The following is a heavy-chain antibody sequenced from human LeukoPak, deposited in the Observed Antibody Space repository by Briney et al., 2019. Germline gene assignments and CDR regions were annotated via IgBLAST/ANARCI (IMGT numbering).Heavy chain of an antibody. J-gene: IGHJ6*03. D-gene: IGHD6-13*01. CDR3: ARRYSSSWYYIDV. Sequence: GGSLRLSCAASGFTFSSYWMHWVRQAPGKGLVWVSRINSDGSSTSYADSVKGRFTISRDNAKNTLYLQMNSLRAEDTAVYYCARRYSSSWYYIDVWGKGTTVTVSS. V-gene: IGHV3-74*01. CDR2: INSDGSST. CDR1: GFTFSSYW.